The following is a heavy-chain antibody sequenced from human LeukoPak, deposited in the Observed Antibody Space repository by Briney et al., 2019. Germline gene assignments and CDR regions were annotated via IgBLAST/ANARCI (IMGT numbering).Heavy chain of an antibody. J-gene: IGHJ4*02. V-gene: IGHV3-23*01. CDR2: ISGSGSVQ. D-gene: IGHD1-1*01. CDR1: GFAFSSNA. CDR3: AAWNQGLDY. Sequence: GGSLRLSCAASGFAFSSNAMTWVRQAPGKGLEWLSYISGSGSVQYYADSVKGRFTISRDNSKNTLYLQMNSLRAEDTAVYYCAAWNQGLDYWGQGTLVTVSS.